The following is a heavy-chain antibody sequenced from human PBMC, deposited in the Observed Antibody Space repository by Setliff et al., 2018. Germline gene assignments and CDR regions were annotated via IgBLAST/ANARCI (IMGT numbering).Heavy chain of an antibody. D-gene: IGHD3-10*01. CDR1: AYSFTDYY. CDR3: ARLFQGYDYYKKFDS. J-gene: IGHJ4*02. Sequence: GASVKVSCKTSAYSFTDYYIQWVRQAPGQGLEWMGWINPNSGGTKYSPKFQGRVAMTRDTYVTTAFLELSGLTYDDTAVYYCARLFQGYDYYKKFDSWGQGTLVTVSS. CDR2: INPNSGGT. V-gene: IGHV1-2*02.